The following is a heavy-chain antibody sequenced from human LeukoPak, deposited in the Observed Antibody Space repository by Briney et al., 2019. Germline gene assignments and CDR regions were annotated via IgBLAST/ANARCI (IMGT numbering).Heavy chain of an antibody. V-gene: IGHV3-21*01. CDR3: ARAHNWKYGSFDF. CDR2: ISSSSSYI. J-gene: IGHJ4*02. CDR1: GFTFSSYS. Sequence: GGSLRLSCAASGFTFSSYSMNWVSQAPGKGLEWVSSISSSSSYIYYADSVKGRFTISRDNAKNSLYLQMNSLRVEDTAVYYCARAHNWKYGSFDFWGQGTLVTVSS. D-gene: IGHD1-7*01.